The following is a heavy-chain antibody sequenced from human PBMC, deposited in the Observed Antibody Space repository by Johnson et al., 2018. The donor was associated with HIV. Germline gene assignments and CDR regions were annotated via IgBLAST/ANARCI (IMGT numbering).Heavy chain of an antibody. CDR2: IGTAGDT. CDR1: EFAFSSYD. J-gene: IGHJ3*02. Sequence: MQLVESGGGLVQTGGSLRLSCAASEFAFSSYDMHWVRQAPGKGLEWVSSIGTAGDTSYSGSVKGRFTISRENARNSLYLQMNSLRAVDTAVYYCARENWGAFDIWGQGTMVTVSS. D-gene: IGHD7-27*01. CDR3: ARENWGAFDI. V-gene: IGHV3-13*01.